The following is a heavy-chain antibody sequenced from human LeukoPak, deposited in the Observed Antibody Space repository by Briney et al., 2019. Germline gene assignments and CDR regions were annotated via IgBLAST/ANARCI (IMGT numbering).Heavy chain of an antibody. Sequence: GESLKISCKGSGYSFTSYWIGWVRQMPGKGLEWMGIIYPGDSDTRYSPSFQGQVTISADKSISTAYLQWSSLKASDTAMYYCARHLPFPGDAFDIWGQGTMVTVSS. CDR2: IYPGDSDT. V-gene: IGHV5-51*01. J-gene: IGHJ3*02. CDR1: GYSFTSYW. CDR3: ARHLPFPGDAFDI.